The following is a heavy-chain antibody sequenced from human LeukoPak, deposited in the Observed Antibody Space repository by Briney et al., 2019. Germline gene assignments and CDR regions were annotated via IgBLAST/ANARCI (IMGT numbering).Heavy chain of an antibody. CDR1: GGSFSGYY. Sequence: PSETLSLTCAVYGGSFSGYYWSWIRQPRGKWLEWIGEINHSGSTNYNPSLKSRVTISVDTSKNQFSLKLSSVTAADTAVYYCARLKRDAFDIWGQGTMVTVSS. J-gene: IGHJ3*02. CDR2: INHSGST. V-gene: IGHV4-34*01. CDR3: ARLKRDAFDI.